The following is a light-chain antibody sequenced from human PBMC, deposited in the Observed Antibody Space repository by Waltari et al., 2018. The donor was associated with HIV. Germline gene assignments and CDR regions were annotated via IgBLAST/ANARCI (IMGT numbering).Light chain of an antibody. J-gene: IGLJ3*02. V-gene: IGLV1-47*01. CDR3: GVWDSTLKQWL. Sequence: QSVLTQPPSASGAPGQTVTISCSGSTSNVETQWVYWYQQLPGTAPKLLIYRNYQRPSGVPDRFSSSKSGASASLIISGLRSEDEADYFRGVWDSTLKQWLFGGRTKLTVL. CDR2: RNY. CDR1: TSNVETQW.